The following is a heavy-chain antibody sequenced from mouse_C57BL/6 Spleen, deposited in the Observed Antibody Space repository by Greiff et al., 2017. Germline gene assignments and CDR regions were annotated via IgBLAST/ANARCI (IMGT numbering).Heavy chain of an antibody. V-gene: IGHV1-81*01. CDR1: GYTFTSYG. D-gene: IGHD1-1*01. J-gene: IGHJ1*03. Sequence: VQLQQSGAELARPGASVKLSCKASGYTFTSYGISWVKQRTGQGLEWIGEIYPRSGNTYYNEKFKGKATLTADKSSSTAYMELRSLTSEDSAVYFCARLDYYSSSPHWYFDVWGTGTTVTVSS. CDR3: ARLDYYSSSPHWYFDV. CDR2: IYPRSGNT.